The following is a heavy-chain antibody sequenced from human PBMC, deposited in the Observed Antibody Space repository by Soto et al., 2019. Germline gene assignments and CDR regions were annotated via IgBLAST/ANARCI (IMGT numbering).Heavy chain of an antibody. J-gene: IGHJ4*02. CDR2: ISGSGGST. CDR3: AKTLDDFWSGYYARLFDY. D-gene: IGHD3-3*01. V-gene: IGHV3-23*01. CDR1: GFTFSSYA. Sequence: GGSLRLSCXASGFTFSSYAMSWVRQAPGKGLEWVSAISGSGGSTYYADSVKGRFTISRDNSKNTLYLQMNSLRAEDTAVYYCAKTLDDFWSGYYARLFDYWGQGTLVTVSS.